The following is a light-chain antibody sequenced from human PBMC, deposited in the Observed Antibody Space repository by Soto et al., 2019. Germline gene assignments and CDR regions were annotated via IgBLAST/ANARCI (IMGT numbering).Light chain of an antibody. CDR1: QSISTY. CDR2: AAS. CDR3: QQSHSVAT. V-gene: IGKV1-39*01. Sequence: DIQMTQSPSSLSASMGDSVTITCRASQSISTYLNWYQQKPGKAPNLLIYAASSLQAGVPSRFNGSGSGTDFTLTISSLQPEDFATYYCQQSHSVATFGHGTKVDIK. J-gene: IGKJ1*01.